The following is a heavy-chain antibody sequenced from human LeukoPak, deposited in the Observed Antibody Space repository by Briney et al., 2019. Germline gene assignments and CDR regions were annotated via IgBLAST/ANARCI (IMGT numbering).Heavy chain of an antibody. V-gene: IGHV3-21*06. CDR1: GFIFNRYA. CDR2: IDSSGGYM. Sequence: AGGSLRLSCEASGFIFNRYAMNWARQAPGKGLEWVSSIDSSGGYMFYADSVKGRFIISRDNAKDSLYLQMNSLRVEDTAVYYCLRGDRRDYWGQGTLVTVSS. J-gene: IGHJ4*02. CDR3: LRGDRRDY.